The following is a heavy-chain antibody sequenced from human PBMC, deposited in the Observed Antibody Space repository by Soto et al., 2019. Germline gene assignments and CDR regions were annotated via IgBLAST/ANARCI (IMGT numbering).Heavy chain of an antibody. D-gene: IGHD3-10*01. CDR1: GFTFSSYS. CDR3: ARATPTPYGSGSYSYGMDV. V-gene: IGHV3-21*01. Sequence: GGSLRLSCAASGFTFSSYSMNWVRQAPGKGLEWVSSISSSSSYIYYADSVKGRFTISRDNAKNSLYLQMNSLRAEDTAVYYCARATPTPYGSGSYSYGMDVWGQGTTVTVS. CDR2: ISSSSSYI. J-gene: IGHJ6*02.